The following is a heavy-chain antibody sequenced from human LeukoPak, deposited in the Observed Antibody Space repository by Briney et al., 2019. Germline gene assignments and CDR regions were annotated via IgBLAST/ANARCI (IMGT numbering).Heavy chain of an antibody. CDR3: AKGSVSASRGFDRLSAVDY. CDR2: ISWDGGST. D-gene: IGHD3-9*01. Sequence: GGSLRLSCAASGFTFDDYAMHWVRQAPGKGLEWVSLISWDGGSTYYADSVKGRFTISRDNSKNSLYLQMNSLRAEDTALYYCAKGSVSASRGFDRLSAVDYWGQGTLVTVSS. CDR1: GFTFDDYA. J-gene: IGHJ4*02. V-gene: IGHV3-43D*03.